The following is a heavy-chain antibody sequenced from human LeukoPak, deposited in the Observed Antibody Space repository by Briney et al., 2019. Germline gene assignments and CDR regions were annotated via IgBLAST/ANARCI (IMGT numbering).Heavy chain of an antibody. J-gene: IGHJ4*02. V-gene: IGHV3-48*01. CDR1: GFTLGSYS. Sequence: RGSLRLSCAASGFTLGSYSMNWVPRAPGKVLRWGSYISSSSRTIYYADSVKGRFTISRDNAKNSLYLQMKSLRAEDTAVYYCASGLVVGAFFPFDYWGQGTLVTVSS. CDR3: ASGLVVGAFFPFDY. D-gene: IGHD1-26*01. CDR2: ISSSSRTI.